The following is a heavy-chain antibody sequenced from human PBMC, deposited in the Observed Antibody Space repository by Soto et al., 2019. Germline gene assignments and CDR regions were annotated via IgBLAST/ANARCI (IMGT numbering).Heavy chain of an antibody. V-gene: IGHV1-69*13. CDR3: ARGVRGGEAFDI. D-gene: IGHD3-10*01. Sequence: SVKVSCKASGGTFSSYAISWVRQAPGQGLEWMGGIIPIFGTANYAQKFQGGVTITADESTSTAYMELSSLRSEDTAVYYCARGVRGGEAFDIWGQGTMVTVSS. J-gene: IGHJ3*02. CDR1: GGTFSSYA. CDR2: IIPIFGTA.